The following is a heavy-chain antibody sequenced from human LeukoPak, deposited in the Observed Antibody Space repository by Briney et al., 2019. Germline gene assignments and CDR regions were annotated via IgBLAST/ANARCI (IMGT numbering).Heavy chain of an antibody. CDR1: GGSINSGSYY. CDR2: IYTSGGT. Sequence: PSETLSLTCTVSGGSINSGSYYWSWIRQPAGKGLEWIGRIYTSGGTNYNPSLKSRVTISVDTSKNQFSLKLSSVTAADTAVYYCASEVGYCSGGSCPTGMDVWGQGTTVTVSS. V-gene: IGHV4-61*02. J-gene: IGHJ6*02. CDR3: ASEVGYCSGGSCPTGMDV. D-gene: IGHD2-15*01.